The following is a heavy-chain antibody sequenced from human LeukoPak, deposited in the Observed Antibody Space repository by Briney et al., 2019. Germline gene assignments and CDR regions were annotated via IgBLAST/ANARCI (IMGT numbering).Heavy chain of an antibody. V-gene: IGHV4-4*02. CDR3: AREYPVGAFDY. CDR2: VYRIGNT. J-gene: IGHJ4*02. CDR1: GVSISSSNW. D-gene: IGHD1-26*01. Sequence: PSETLSLTCAVSGVSISSSNWWSWVGQPPGKGLEWIGEVYRIGNTNYNPSLKSRVTISVDTSKNQFSLKLSSVTAADTAVYFCAREYPVGAFDYWGQGTLVTVSS.